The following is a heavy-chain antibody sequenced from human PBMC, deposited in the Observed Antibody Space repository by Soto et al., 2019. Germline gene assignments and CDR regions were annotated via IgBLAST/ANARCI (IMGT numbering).Heavy chain of an antibody. V-gene: IGHV4-34*01. J-gene: IGHJ6*02. CDR2: INHSGRT. CDR1: GGSFSGYY. D-gene: IGHD3-10*01. Sequence: QVQLQQWGAGLLKPSETLSLTCAVYGGSFSGYYWSWIRQPPGKGLEWIGEINHSGRTNYNPSLKSRVTISVDTSKNQFSLKLSSVTAADTAVYYWARGRARYGSGHYYYCMDVWGQGTTVTVSS. CDR3: ARGRARYGSGHYYYCMDV.